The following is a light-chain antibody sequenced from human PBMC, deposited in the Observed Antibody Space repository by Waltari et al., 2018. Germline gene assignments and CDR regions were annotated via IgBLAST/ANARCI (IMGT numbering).Light chain of an antibody. CDR1: RLGDKY. V-gene: IGLV3-1*01. J-gene: IGLJ2*01. CDR2: QDS. Sequence: SYELTQPPSVSVSPGQTASLTCSGDRLGDKYAYWYQQKPGQSPVRVIYQDSRRSSGIPERFSGSNSGNTATLTISWSQAMDEADYYCQAWDSNTVVFGGGTKLTVL. CDR3: QAWDSNTVV.